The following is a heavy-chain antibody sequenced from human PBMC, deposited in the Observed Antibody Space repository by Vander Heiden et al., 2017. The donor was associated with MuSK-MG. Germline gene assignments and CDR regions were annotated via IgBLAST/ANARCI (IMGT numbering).Heavy chain of an antibody. CDR3: ARHIGYYYSLDV. V-gene: IGHV4-39*01. D-gene: IGHD2-15*01. Sequence: QLQLQESVPGLVKPSETLSLTCTLSGGSISSSSYYWGWIRQPPGKGLEWIGSIYYSGSAYYNPSLKSRLTMSVDTSQNQFSLKLSSVTAADTAVYYCARHIGYYYSLDVWGNGTTVTVSS. CDR1: GGSISSSSYY. J-gene: IGHJ6*03. CDR2: IYYSGSA.